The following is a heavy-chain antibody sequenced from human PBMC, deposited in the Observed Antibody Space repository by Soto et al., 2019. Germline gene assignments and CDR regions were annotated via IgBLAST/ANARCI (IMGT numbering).Heavy chain of an antibody. CDR2: IIPIFGTP. CDR1: GGIFSTYA. Sequence: QVQLVQSVAEVKKPGSSVKVSCKASGGIFSTYAISWLRQAPGQGHEWRGGIIPIFGTPNYAQRFQGRVTITADESTSTAYMELSRLRSEDTAVYYCARDRDDYGSGNYYNRIDFWGQGTLVTVSS. J-gene: IGHJ4*02. D-gene: IGHD3-10*01. CDR3: ARDRDDYGSGNYYNRIDF. V-gene: IGHV1-69*01.